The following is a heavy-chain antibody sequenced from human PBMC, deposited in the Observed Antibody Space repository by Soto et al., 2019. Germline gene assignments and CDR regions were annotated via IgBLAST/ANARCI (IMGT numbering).Heavy chain of an antibody. CDR1: GGSISSYY. D-gene: IGHD2-2*01. V-gene: IGHV4-59*08. Sequence: SETLSLTCTFSGGSISSYYWSWIRQPPGKGLEWIGYIYYSGSTNYNPSLKSRVTISVDTSKNQFSLKLSSVTAADTAVYYCARLAYPRGYDYYYYMDVWGKGTTVTVSS. CDR3: ARLAYPRGYDYYYYMDV. CDR2: IYYSGST. J-gene: IGHJ6*03.